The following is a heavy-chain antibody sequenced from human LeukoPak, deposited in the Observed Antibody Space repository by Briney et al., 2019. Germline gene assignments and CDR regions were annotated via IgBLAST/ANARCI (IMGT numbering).Heavy chain of an antibody. CDR2: INPSGGST. D-gene: IGHD5-18*01. Sequence: ASAKVSCKASGYTFTRYFMHWVGQAPGQGREGMGVINPSGGSTSYAQKLPGRVTMTRDTSTSTVDMELSSLRSEDAAVYYCARAGPRGDTAMVLTYWGQGTLVTVSS. V-gene: IGHV1-46*01. CDR3: ARAGPRGDTAMVLTY. J-gene: IGHJ4*02. CDR1: GYTFTRYF.